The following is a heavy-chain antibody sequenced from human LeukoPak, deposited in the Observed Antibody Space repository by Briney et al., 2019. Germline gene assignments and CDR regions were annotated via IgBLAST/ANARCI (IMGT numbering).Heavy chain of an antibody. J-gene: IGHJ4*02. V-gene: IGHV3-7*01. D-gene: IGHD3-10*01. CDR1: GFTFSSYA. CDR2: IKQDGSEK. CDR3: ATRSGSYWPVDY. Sequence: GGSLRLSCAASGFTFSSYAMHWVRQATGKGLEWVANIKQDGSEKYYVDSVKGRFTISRDNAKNSLYLQMNSLRAEDTAVYYCATRSGSYWPVDYWGQGTLVTVSS.